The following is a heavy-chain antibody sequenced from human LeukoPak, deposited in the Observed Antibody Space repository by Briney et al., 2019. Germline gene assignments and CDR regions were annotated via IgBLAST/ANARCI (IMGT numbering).Heavy chain of an antibody. CDR3: ATSPLPCSSTSCYWVAFDI. CDR1: GYSFTSYW. CDR2: IYPGDSDT. Sequence: GESLKISCKGSGYSFTSYWIGWVRLMPGKGLEWMGIIYPGDSDTRYSPSFQGQVTISADKSISTAYLQWSSLKASDTAMYYCATSPLPCSSTSCYWVAFDIWGQGTMATVSS. D-gene: IGHD2-2*01. J-gene: IGHJ3*02. V-gene: IGHV5-51*01.